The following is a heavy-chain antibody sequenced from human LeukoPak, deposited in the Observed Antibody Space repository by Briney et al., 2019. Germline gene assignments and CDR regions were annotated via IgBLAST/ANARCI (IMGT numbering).Heavy chain of an antibody. J-gene: IGHJ3*02. V-gene: IGHV4-4*02. CDR2: IYHSGGT. Sequence: SETLSLTCTVSGDSITNDNWWSWVRQPPGKGLEWIGEIYHSGGTNYNPSLKSRVTISVDKSKNQFSLNVNSVTAADTAVYYCAKSNGYGLVDIWGQGTMVTVSS. CDR1: GDSITNDNW. CDR3: AKSNGYGLVDI. D-gene: IGHD3-10*01.